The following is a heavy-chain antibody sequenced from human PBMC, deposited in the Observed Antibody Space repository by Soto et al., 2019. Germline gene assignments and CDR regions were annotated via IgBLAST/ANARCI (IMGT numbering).Heavy chain of an antibody. D-gene: IGHD3-16*01. CDR1: GFTFSSYA. J-gene: IGHJ4*02. CDR2: ISGSGGST. Sequence: EVQLLESGGGLVQPGGSLRLSCAASGFTFSSYAMSWVRQAPGKGLEWVSAISGSGGSTYYADSVKGRFTISRDNAKNSLYLQMNSLRAEDTAVYYCARDSGGAPFDYWGQGTLVTVSS. V-gene: IGHV3-23*01. CDR3: ARDSGGAPFDY.